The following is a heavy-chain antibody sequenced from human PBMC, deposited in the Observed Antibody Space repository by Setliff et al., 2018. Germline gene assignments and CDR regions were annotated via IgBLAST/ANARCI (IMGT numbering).Heavy chain of an antibody. J-gene: IGHJ3*01. CDR1: GYIFSSYG. V-gene: IGHV1-18*01. Sequence: GASVKVSCKASGYIFSSYGISWVRQAPGQGLQWMGWISSYNTDITNYAERFQGRITMTTDTYTSAAYMELRGLRSDDTAIYYCAISTLSICSGGSCPNVFDVWGPGTLVTVS. CDR2: ISSYNTDIT. D-gene: IGHD2-15*01. CDR3: AISTLSICSGGSCPNVFDV.